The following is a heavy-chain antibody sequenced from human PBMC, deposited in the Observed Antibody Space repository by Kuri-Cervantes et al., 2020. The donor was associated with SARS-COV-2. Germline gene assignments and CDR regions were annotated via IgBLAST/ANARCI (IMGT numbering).Heavy chain of an antibody. CDR2: IYYRGST. J-gene: IGHJ5*02. V-gene: IGHV4-39*07. D-gene: IGHD6-19*01. CDR1: GGSISSSSYY. Sequence: SETLSLTCTVSGGSISSSSYYWGWIRQPPGKGLEWIGSIYYRGSTYYNPSVKSRVTISIDTSQNQFSLRLTSVTAADTAVYYCARQQWLKANWFDPWGQGTLVTVSS. CDR3: ARQQWLKANWFDP.